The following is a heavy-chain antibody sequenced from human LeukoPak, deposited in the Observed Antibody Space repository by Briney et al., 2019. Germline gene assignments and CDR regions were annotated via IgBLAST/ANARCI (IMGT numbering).Heavy chain of an antibody. J-gene: IGHJ5*02. CDR2: IGGSGHST. CDR3: AKAPYQYASGSPNWFDP. V-gene: IGHV3-23*01. CDR1: GFTFSNYA. Sequence: GGSLRLSCAASGFTFSNYAMNWVRQAPGKGLEWVSGIGGSGHSTYYTDSVKGRFTISRDNFKDTLYLQMNSLRADDTAVYYCAKAPYQYASGSPNWFDPWGQGTLVTVSS. D-gene: IGHD3-10*01.